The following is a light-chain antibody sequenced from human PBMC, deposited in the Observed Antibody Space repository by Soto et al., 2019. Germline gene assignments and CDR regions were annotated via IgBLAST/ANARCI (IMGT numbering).Light chain of an antibody. CDR1: QHVTTTY. CDR2: GAS. V-gene: IGKV3-20*01. Sequence: IVLTQSPATLSLSPGERATLSCTASQHVTTTYIAWYQQKFGQAPRLLIYGASTRATGTPDRFTGGGFGTDFPLTISRVEPEDVAVYYCQQYDSSFTFGGGTKVEMK. CDR3: QQYDSSFT. J-gene: IGKJ4*01.